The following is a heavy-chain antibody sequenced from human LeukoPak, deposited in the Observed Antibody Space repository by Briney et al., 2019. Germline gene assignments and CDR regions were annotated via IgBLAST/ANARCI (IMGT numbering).Heavy chain of an antibody. D-gene: IGHD5-18*01. CDR1: GFSFSSYG. CDR2: IWYDGTNK. V-gene: IGHV3-33*01. CDR3: ARDQRGFSYSKYYFDY. J-gene: IGHJ4*02. Sequence: QPGRSLRLSCAASGFSFSSYGMHWVRQAPGKGLEWVAVIWYDGTNKYYADSVKGRFTISGDNSKNTLYLQMNSLRAEDTAVYYCARDQRGFSYSKYYFDYWGQGTLVTVSS.